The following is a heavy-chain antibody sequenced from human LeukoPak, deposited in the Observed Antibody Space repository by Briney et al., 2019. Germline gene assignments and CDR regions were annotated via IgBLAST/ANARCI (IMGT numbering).Heavy chain of an antibody. D-gene: IGHD6-13*01. CDR2: IYGNGESS. V-gene: IGHV3-23*01. J-gene: IGHJ5*02. CDR3: AKDRVPDGRWSLDP. Sequence: GFLRLSCAASGFTFSIYTMNWIRQAPGEGLEWVSGIYGNGESSFYAESVKGRFTISRDNSKNILYLQMNSLRAEDTAIYYCAKDRVPDGRWSLDPWGQGTLVTVSS. CDR1: GFTFSIYT.